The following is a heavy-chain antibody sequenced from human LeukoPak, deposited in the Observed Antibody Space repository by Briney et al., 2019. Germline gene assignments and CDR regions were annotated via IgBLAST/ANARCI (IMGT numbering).Heavy chain of an antibody. Sequence: GASVKVSCKVSGYTLTELSMHWVRQAPGKGLEWMGGLDPEDGETIYAQKFQGRVTMTEDTSTDTAYMELSSLRSEDTAVYYCATVAAAAGYYGMDVWGQGTTVTVSS. CDR3: ATVAAAAGYYGMDV. V-gene: IGHV1-24*01. CDR2: LDPEDGET. J-gene: IGHJ6*02. D-gene: IGHD6-13*01. CDR1: GYTLTELS.